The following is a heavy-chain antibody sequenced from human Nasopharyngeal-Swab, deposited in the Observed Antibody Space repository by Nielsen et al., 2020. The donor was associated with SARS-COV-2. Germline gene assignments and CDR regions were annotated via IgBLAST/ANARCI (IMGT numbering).Heavy chain of an antibody. Sequence: RGSLRLSCAASGFTFSSYAMHWVRQAPGKGLEWVAVISYDGSNKYYADSVKGRFTISRDNSKNTLYLQMNSLRAEDTAVYYCARPYSGSYYGAFDIWGQGTMVTVSS. D-gene: IGHD1-26*01. J-gene: IGHJ3*02. CDR2: ISYDGSNK. CDR1: GFTFSSYA. V-gene: IGHV3-30*04. CDR3: ARPYSGSYYGAFDI.